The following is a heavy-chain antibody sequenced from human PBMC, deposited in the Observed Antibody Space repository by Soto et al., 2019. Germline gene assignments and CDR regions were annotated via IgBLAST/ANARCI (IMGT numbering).Heavy chain of an antibody. CDR2: ISGSGGST. V-gene: IGHV3-23*01. CDR1: GFTFSSYA. Sequence: EVQLLESGGGLVQPGGSLRLSCAASGFTFSSYAMSWVRQAPGKGLEWVSAISGSGGSTYYADSVKGRFTISRDNSKNPLYLQMNSLRAEDTAVYYWAEASSSRFLELPPGYFDYWGQGTLVTVSS. CDR3: AEASSSRFLELPPGYFDY. J-gene: IGHJ4*02. D-gene: IGHD3-3*01.